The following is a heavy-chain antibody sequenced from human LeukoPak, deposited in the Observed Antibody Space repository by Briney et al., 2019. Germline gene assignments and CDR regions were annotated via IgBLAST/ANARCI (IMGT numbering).Heavy chain of an antibody. D-gene: IGHD3-10*01. CDR2: IRYDGSNK. J-gene: IGHJ4*02. CDR3: ARGDRSAWFGELSDY. Sequence: GGSLRLSCAASGFTFSSYGMYWVRQAPGKGLEWVAFIRYDGSNKYYADSVKGRFTVSRDNSKNTLYLQMKSLRAEDTAVYYCARGDRSAWFGELSDYWGQGTLVTVSS. CDR1: GFTFSSYG. V-gene: IGHV3-30*02.